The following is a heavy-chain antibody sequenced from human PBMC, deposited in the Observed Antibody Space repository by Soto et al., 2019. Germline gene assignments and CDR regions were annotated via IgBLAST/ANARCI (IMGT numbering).Heavy chain of an antibody. J-gene: IGHJ4*02. CDR3: ARVGQGRYYFDY. CDR1: GFTFSTSW. V-gene: IGHV3-74*01. CDR2: ISSDGSTT. Sequence: EVHLVESGGGLVQPGGSLRLSCAGSGFTFSTSWMHWVRQVPGKGLVWVSRISSDGSTTSYADSVKGRFTISRDNAKDTLYLQMNSLRAEDTAVYYCARVGQGRYYFDYCGQGTLVTVSS.